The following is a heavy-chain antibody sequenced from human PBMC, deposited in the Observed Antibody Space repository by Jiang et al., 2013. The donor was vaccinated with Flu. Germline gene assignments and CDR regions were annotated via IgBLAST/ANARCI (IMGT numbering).Heavy chain of an antibody. D-gene: IGHD5-18*01. CDR1: GFTFSSYG. CDR2: ISYDGSNK. CDR3: AKAGTAMVIDY. V-gene: IGHV3-30*18. J-gene: IGHJ4*02. Sequence: RLSCAASGFTFSSYGMHWVRQAPGKGLEWVAVISYDGSNKYYADSVKGRFTISRDNSKNTLYLQMNSLRAEDTAVYYCAKAGTAMVIDYWGQGTLVTVSS.